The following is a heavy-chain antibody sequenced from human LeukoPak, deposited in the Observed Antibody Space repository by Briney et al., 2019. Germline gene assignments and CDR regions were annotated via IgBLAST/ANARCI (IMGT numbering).Heavy chain of an antibody. J-gene: IGHJ4*02. Sequence: ASVKVSCKASGYTFTGYYMHWVRQATGQGLEWMGWMNPNSGNTGYAQKFQGRITMTWNTSISTAYMELSSLRSEDTAVYYCARWADCSSTSCYDGIDYWGQGTLVTVSS. D-gene: IGHD2-2*01. V-gene: IGHV1-8*02. CDR3: ARWADCSSTSCYDGIDY. CDR2: MNPNSGNT. CDR1: GYTFTGYY.